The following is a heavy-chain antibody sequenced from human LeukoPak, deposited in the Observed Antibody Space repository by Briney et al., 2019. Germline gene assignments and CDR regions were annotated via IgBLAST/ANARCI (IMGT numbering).Heavy chain of an antibody. CDR2: IYHSGST. D-gene: IGHD2-15*01. CDR1: GYSISSGYY. CDR3: ARGAEVVASSSDAFDI. V-gene: IGHV4-38-2*02. J-gene: IGHJ3*02. Sequence: SETLSLTCTVSGYSISSGYYWGWIRQPPGKGLEWIGSIYHSGSTYYNPSLKSRVTISVDTSKNQFSLKLSSVTAADTAVYYCARGAEVVASSSDAFDIWGQGTMVTVSS.